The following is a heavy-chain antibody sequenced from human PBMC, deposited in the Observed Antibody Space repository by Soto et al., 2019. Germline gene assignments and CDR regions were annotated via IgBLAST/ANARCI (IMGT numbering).Heavy chain of an antibody. J-gene: IGHJ6*02. D-gene: IGHD3-16*01. CDR2: IFSNNER. V-gene: IGHV2-26*03. Sequence: QVTLKESSPVLVKATETLTLTCSISGFSLTTGRSGVSWIRQPPGKALEWLAHIFSNNERSYSPSLQHRLSISADTSKSQVVLTMTNVGPVDTGTYFCAHLFADSSAYHYAFDVWGQGASVTVS. CDR1: GFSLTTGRSG. CDR3: AHLFADSSAYHYAFDV.